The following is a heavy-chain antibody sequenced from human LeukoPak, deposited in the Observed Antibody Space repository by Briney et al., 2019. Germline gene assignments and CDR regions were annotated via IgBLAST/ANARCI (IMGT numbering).Heavy chain of an antibody. CDR2: ISAYNGNT. V-gene: IGHV1-18*01. J-gene: IGHJ5*02. Sequence: ASVKVSCKASGYTFTSYGISWVRQAPGQGLEWVGWISAYNGNTNYAQKLQGRVTMTTDTSTSTAYMELRSLRSDDTAVYYCARDTLINYYDSSGYYSTPWFDPWGQGTLVTVSS. D-gene: IGHD3-22*01. CDR1: GYTFTSYG. CDR3: ARDTLINYYDSSGYYSTPWFDP.